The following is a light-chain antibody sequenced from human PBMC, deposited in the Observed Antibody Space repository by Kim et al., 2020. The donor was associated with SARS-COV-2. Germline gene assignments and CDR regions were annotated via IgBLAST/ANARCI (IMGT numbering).Light chain of an antibody. V-gene: IGKV3-15*01. CDR3: QQYSRWPLT. J-gene: IGKJ4*01. Sequence: SVSPGERVTLSCRASESISTDLAWYQHKPGQAPRLLIRDASARITGIPGTFSASGSGTEFTLTISSLQSEDSAVYYCQQYSRWPLTFGGGTKLEI. CDR2: DAS. CDR1: ESISTD.